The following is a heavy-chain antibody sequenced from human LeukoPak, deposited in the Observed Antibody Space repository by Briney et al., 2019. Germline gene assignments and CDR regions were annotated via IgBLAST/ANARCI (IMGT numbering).Heavy chain of an antibody. CDR2: IIPILGIA. CDR3: VKKVAGVAWFDS. Sequence: SVKVSCKASGGTFSSYAISWVRQAPGQGLEWMGRIIPILGIANYAQKFQGRVTITADKSTSTAYMELSSLRSEDTAVYYCVKKVAGVAWFDSWGQGALVTVSS. V-gene: IGHV1-69*04. D-gene: IGHD7-27*01. J-gene: IGHJ5*01. CDR1: GGTFSSYA.